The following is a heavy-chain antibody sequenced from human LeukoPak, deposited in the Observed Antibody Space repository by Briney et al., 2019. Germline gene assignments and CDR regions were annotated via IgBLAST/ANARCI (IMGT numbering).Heavy chain of an antibody. CDR1: GFTFSSYA. Sequence: GGSLRLSCAASGFTFSSYAMNWVRQAPGKGLEWVSGITDSGGRTFYADSVKGRFTISRDNPKNTLYLQMNSLRAEDTAVYYCAKVWDSSGYPTSFFDYWGQGTLVTVSS. D-gene: IGHD3-22*01. CDR2: ITDSGGRT. J-gene: IGHJ4*02. CDR3: AKVWDSSGYPTSFFDY. V-gene: IGHV3-23*01.